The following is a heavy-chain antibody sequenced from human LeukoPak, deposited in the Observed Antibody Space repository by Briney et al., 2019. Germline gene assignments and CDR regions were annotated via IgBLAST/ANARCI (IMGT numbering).Heavy chain of an antibody. Sequence: GGSLRLSCTASGFTFSSYSMNWVRQAPGKGLEWVSYISSSGSTIYYADSVKGRFTISRDNAKNSLYLQMNSLRAEDTALYYCAKVYGSGSYYKGFDYWGQGTLVTVSS. CDR2: ISSSGSTI. CDR1: GFTFSSYS. CDR3: AKVYGSGSYYKGFDY. J-gene: IGHJ4*02. V-gene: IGHV3-48*04. D-gene: IGHD3-10*01.